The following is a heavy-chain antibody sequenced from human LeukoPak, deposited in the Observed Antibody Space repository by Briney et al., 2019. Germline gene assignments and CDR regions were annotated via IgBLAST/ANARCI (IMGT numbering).Heavy chain of an antibody. V-gene: IGHV4-4*07. D-gene: IGHD6-6*01. CDR1: GGSISSYY. CDR3: AKDRIAARPVAFDI. CDR2: IYTSGST. J-gene: IGHJ3*02. Sequence: SETLSLTCTVSGGSISSYYWSWIRQPAGKGLEWIGRIYTSGSTNYNPSLKSRVTMSVDTSKNQFSLKLSSVTAADTAVYYCAKDRIAARPVAFDIWGQGTMVTVSS.